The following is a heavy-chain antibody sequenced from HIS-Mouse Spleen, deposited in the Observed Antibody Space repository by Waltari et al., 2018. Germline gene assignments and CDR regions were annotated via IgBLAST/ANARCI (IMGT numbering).Heavy chain of an antibody. Sequence: EVQLVETGGGLIQPGGSLRLSCAASGFTVSSNYISWVRQAPGKGVEAVSCIDSGGSTYYADSVKGRFTISRDNSKNTLYLKMNSLRAEDTAVYYCARHYYYGSGSYYCDYWGQGTLVTVSS. CDR1: GFTVSSNY. CDR2: IDSGGST. V-gene: IGHV3-53*02. D-gene: IGHD3-10*01. CDR3: ARHYYYGSGSYYCDY. J-gene: IGHJ4*02.